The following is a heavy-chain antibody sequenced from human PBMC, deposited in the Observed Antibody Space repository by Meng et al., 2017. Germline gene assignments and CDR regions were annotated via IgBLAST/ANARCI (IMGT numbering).Heavy chain of an antibody. CDR3: ARGSYSFDS. CDR1: VDSVSSNCAA. CDR2: AYYRSKWYH. D-gene: IGHD1-26*01. V-gene: IGHV6-1*01. Sequence: QIEFEHSCPRPSKPSHTLSLICAISVDSVSSNCAAWNWIRQSPSRGLEWLERAYYRSKWYHDYAESVKSRISIDPDTSKNQFSLQLRSVTPEDSAVYYCARGSYSFDSWGQRTLVTVSS. J-gene: IGHJ4*02.